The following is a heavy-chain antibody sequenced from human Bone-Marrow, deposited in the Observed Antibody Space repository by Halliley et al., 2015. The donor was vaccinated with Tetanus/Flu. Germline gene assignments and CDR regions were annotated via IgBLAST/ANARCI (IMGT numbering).Heavy chain of an antibody. CDR2: IYYSGST. J-gene: IGHJ5*02. CDR1: GGFIRSGGYY. V-gene: IGHV4-31*02. D-gene: IGHD3-3*01. CDR3: ARGVGNNWFDP. Sequence: LRLSCTVSGGFIRSGGYYWSWIRQHPGRGLEWIGNIYYSGSTYYNPSLKSRVTISVDTSKNQFSLKLSSVTAADTAVYYCARGVGNNWFDPWGQGTLVTVSS.